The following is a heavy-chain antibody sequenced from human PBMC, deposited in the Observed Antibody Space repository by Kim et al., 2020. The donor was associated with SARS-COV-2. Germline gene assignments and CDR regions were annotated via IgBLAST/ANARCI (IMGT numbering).Heavy chain of an antibody. CDR2: ISSDGNSR. CDR1: GFTFSSYW. Sequence: GGSLRLSCAASGFTFSSYWMHWVRQAPGKGLVWVSRISSDGNSRSYADSVKGRFTISRDNAKNTLYLQMNSLRAEDTAVYYCARDLGRTVTTGYWGQGTLVTVSS. J-gene: IGHJ4*02. V-gene: IGHV3-74*01. D-gene: IGHD4-17*01. CDR3: ARDLGRTVTTGY.